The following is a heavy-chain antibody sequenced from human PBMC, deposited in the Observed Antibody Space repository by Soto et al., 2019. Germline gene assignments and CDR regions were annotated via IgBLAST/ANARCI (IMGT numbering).Heavy chain of an antibody. V-gene: IGHV1-69*01. CDR1: GGTFSSYT. CDR3: ARGDDILTGSNGFDP. CDR2: IIPMFGTT. J-gene: IGHJ5*02. D-gene: IGHD3-9*01. Sequence: QVQLVQSGAEVKKPGSSVKVSCKASGGTFSSYTISWVRQAPGQGLEWMGGIIPMFGTTNYAQKLQGRVTITADESTSTACMELFSLRSEDTAVYYCARGDDILTGSNGFDPWGQGTLLTVSS.